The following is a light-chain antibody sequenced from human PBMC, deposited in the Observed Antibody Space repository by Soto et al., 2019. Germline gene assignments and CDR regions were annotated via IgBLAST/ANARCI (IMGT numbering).Light chain of an antibody. CDR2: EVN. CDR3: SSYAGSSNV. J-gene: IGLJ1*01. CDR1: SSDVGGYNY. V-gene: IGLV2-8*01. Sequence: QSVLTQPPSASGSPGQSVAISCTGTSSDVGGYNYVSWYQQHPGKDPKLMIYEVNKRPSGVLDRFSGSKSGNTASLTVSGLQAEDEADYYCSSYAGSSNVFGTGTKVTVL.